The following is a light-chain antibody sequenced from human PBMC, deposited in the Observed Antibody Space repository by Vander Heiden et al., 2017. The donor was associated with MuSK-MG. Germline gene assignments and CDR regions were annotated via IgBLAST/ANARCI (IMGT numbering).Light chain of an antibody. J-gene: IGKJ3*01. CDR3: QQYGSSHPGEIT. CDR2: GAS. Sequence: EIVLTQSPGTLSLSPGERATLSCRASQSVSSSYLAWYQQKPGQAPRLLIYGASSRATGIPDRFSGSGYGTDFTLTISRLELEDFAVYNCQQYGSSHPGEITFGHGTKVDIK. V-gene: IGKV3-20*01. CDR1: QSVSSSY.